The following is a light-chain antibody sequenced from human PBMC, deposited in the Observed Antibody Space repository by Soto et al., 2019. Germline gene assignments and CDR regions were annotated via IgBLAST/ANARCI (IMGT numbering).Light chain of an antibody. V-gene: IGLV2-14*01. CDR3: SSYTSSSTPEFV. CDR2: DVS. Sequence: QSALTQPASMSGSPGRSITISCTGTSSDVGGYNYVSWYQQHPGKAPKLMIYDVSNRPSGVSNRFSGSKSGNTASLTISGLQAEDEADYYCSSYTSSSTPEFVFGTGTKVTVL. J-gene: IGLJ1*01. CDR1: SSDVGGYNY.